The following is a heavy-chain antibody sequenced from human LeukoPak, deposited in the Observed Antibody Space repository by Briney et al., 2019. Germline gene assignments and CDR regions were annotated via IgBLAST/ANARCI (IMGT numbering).Heavy chain of an antibody. CDR1: GFIFNRHA. J-gene: IGHJ4*02. D-gene: IGHD3-10*01. CDR3: ARDEASVYGSGSRHDY. CDR2: TSYDATNE. V-gene: IGHV3-30*04. Sequence: GTSLRPSCAGSGFIFNRHAIHWVRQAPGKGLDWVAVTSYDATNEYYADSVKGRFTISRDNSKNTVFLQMRSLRPEDTAVYYCARDEASVYGSGSRHDYWGQGTLVTVSS.